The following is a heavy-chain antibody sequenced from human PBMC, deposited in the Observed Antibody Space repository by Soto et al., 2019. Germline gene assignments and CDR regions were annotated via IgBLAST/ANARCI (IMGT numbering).Heavy chain of an antibody. CDR3: ARVGICGGDSYPPGYFAY. D-gene: IGHD2-21*02. J-gene: IGHJ4*02. V-gene: IGHV4-59*01. Sequence: SETLSLTCTVSGGSITSSYWSWIRQPPGKGLEWIGYIYHSGSTNHNPSLKSRVTLSIDTSKKHVSLKLTSVTAADTAVYYCARVGICGGDSYPPGYFAYWGQGTLVTVSS. CDR2: IYHSGST. CDR1: GGSITSSY.